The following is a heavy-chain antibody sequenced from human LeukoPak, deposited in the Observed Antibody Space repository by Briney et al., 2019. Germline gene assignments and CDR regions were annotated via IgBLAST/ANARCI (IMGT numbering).Heavy chain of an antibody. D-gene: IGHD3-9*01. CDR2: TYSGGST. J-gene: IGHJ4*02. Sequence: PGGSLRLSCADSGFTVSSNYMRWVRQAAGKGLEWVSVTYSGGSTHYADSVKGRFTISRDNSKNTLYLQMNSLRAEDTAVYYCARDRLHYDSLTGYPADWGQGTLVTVSS. CDR1: GFTVSSNY. CDR3: ARDRLHYDSLTGYPAD. V-gene: IGHV3-66*01.